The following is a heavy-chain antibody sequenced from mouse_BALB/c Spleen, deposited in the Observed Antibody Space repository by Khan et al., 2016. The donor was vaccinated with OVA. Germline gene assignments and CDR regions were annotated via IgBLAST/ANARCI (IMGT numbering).Heavy chain of an antibody. CDR2: ISYSGST. V-gene: IGHV3-2*02. J-gene: IGHJ4*01. D-gene: IGHD1-1*01. Sequence: EVQLQESGPGLVKPSQSLSLTCTVTGYSITSNYAWNWIRQFPGNKLEWMGYISYSGSTSYNPSLKSRISITRDTSKNQFFLQLSSVTTEDTATYYCARGNYYGYAMDYWGQGTSVPVSS. CDR1: GYSITSNYA. CDR3: ARGNYYGYAMDY.